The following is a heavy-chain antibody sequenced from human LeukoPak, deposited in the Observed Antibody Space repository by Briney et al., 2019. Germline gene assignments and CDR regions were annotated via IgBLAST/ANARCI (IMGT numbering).Heavy chain of an antibody. CDR1: GGSISSYY. D-gene: IGHD3-10*01. CDR3: AKDTYVLRGYFDF. Sequence: SETLSLTCTVSGGSISSYYWSWIRQPAGKGLEWIGRIYTSGSTNYNPSLKSRVTMSVDASKNQFSLKLSSVTAEDTAVYYCAKDTYVLRGYFDFWGQGTLVTVSS. CDR2: IYTSGST. V-gene: IGHV4-4*07. J-gene: IGHJ4*02.